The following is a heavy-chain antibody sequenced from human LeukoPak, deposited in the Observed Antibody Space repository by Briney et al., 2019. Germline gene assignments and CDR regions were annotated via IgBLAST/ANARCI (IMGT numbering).Heavy chain of an antibody. CDR1: GFTFSSYS. J-gene: IGHJ6*02. D-gene: IGHD3-10*01. CDR3: ARDRSYYGSGSYGYYGMDV. Sequence: GGSLRLSCAASGFTFSSYSMNWVRQAPGKGLEWVSYISSSSSSTIYYADSVKGRFTISRDNAKNLLYLQMNSLRAEDTAVYYCARDRSYYGSGSYGYYGMDVWGQGTTVTVSS. V-gene: IGHV3-48*01. CDR2: ISSSSSSTI.